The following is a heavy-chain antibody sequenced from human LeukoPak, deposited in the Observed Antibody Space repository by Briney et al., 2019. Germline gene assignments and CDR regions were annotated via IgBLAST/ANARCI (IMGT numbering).Heavy chain of an antibody. J-gene: IGHJ6*02. CDR1: GGSISSYY. D-gene: IGHD6-13*01. V-gene: IGHV4-59*08. CDR2: IYYSGST. CDR3: ARRQQFYGMDV. Sequence: PSETLSLTCTVSGGSISSYYWSWIRQPPGKGLEWIGYIYYSGSTNYNPSLKSRVTISVDTSKNQFSLKLSSVTAADTAVYYCARRQQFYGMDVWGQGTTVTVSS.